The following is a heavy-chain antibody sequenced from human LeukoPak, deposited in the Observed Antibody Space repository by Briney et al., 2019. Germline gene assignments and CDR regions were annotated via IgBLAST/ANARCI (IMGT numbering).Heavy chain of an antibody. CDR1: GFSFNDAW. D-gene: IGHD2-15*01. CDR3: TTDTRRVVVPK. CDR2: IKRKTDGGTT. V-gene: IGHV3-15*01. J-gene: IGHJ4*02. Sequence: GGSLRLSCAASGFSFNDAWMSWVRQAPGKGLEWVGRIKRKTDGGTTDYAAPVKGRFSISRDDSKTSLYLQMNNLQTEDTAVYYCTTDTRRVVVPKWGQGTLVTVSS.